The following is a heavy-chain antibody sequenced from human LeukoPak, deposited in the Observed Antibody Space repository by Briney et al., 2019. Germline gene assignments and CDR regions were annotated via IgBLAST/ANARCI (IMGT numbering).Heavy chain of an antibody. Sequence: SETLSLTCTVSGGSISSYYWSWIRQPPGKGLEWIGYIYYSGSTNYNPSLKSRVTISVDASKNQFSLKLSSVTAADTAVYYCARVAGRGIVVVTPNYFDYWGQGTLVTVSS. CDR2: IYYSGST. J-gene: IGHJ4*02. CDR3: ARVAGRGIVVVTPNYFDY. CDR1: GGSISSYY. V-gene: IGHV4-59*01. D-gene: IGHD3-22*01.